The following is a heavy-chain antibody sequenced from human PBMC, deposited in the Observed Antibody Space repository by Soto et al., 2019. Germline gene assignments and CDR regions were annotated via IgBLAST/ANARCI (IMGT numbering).Heavy chain of an antibody. Sequence: GESLKISCKASGDSFTTFWISWVRQMPGKGLEWMGSIDPSDSYTKYSPSFQGHITISADKSIDTAYLHLSLKDSDTAMYYCAGLSPSFCSSSSSRGGYWGQGTLVTVSS. CDR3: AGLSPSFCSSSSSRGGY. CDR1: GDSFTTFW. J-gene: IGHJ4*02. V-gene: IGHV5-10-1*01. D-gene: IGHD6-6*01. CDR2: IDPSDSYT.